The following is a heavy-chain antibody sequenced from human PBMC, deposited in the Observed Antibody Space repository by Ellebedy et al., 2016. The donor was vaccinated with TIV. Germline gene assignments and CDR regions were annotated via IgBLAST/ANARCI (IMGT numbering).Heavy chain of an antibody. CDR3: ARAGIIKDIVVVVAALGRYYMDV. Sequence: SETLSLXXAVYGGSFSGYYWSWIRQPPGKGLEWIGEINHSGSTNYNPSLKSRVTISVDTSKNQFSLKLSSVTAADTAVYYCARAGIIKDIVVVVAALGRYYMDVWGKGTTVTVSS. CDR2: INHSGST. J-gene: IGHJ6*03. CDR1: GGSFSGYY. D-gene: IGHD2-15*01. V-gene: IGHV4-34*01.